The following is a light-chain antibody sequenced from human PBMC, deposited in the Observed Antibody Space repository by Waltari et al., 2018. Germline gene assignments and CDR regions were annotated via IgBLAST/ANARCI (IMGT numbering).Light chain of an antibody. CDR2: QDS. V-gene: IGLV3-1*01. CDR3: QAWDSSTVV. CDR1: NLGAKY. Sequence: SYELTQPPSVSVSPGQTASITCSGANLGAKYARWYQQKPGQSPVLVIYQDSKRPSGTPERFSGSNSGNTATLTISGTQAMDEADYYCQAWDSSTVVFGGGTKLTVL. J-gene: IGLJ2*01.